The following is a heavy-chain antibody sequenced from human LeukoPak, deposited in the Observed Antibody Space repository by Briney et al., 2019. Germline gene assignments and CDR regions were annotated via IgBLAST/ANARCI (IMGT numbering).Heavy chain of an antibody. CDR1: GGSFSGYC. V-gene: IGHV4-34*01. CDR3: SRESGPFSPFGH. CDR2: INHSGST. Sequence: SETLSLTCAVYGGSFSGYCWTWIRQPPGEGLEWIGEINHSGSTNYNPSLKSRVTMSLDESKNHLSLNLASVTAADTAVYYCSRESGPFSPFGHWGQGTLVAVTS. D-gene: IGHD1-26*01. J-gene: IGHJ4*02.